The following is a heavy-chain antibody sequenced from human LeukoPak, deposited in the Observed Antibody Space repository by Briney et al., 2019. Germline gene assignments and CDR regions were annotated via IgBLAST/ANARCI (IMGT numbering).Heavy chain of an antibody. Sequence: SETLSLTCAVYGGSFSGYYWSWIRQPPGKGLGWIGEINHSGSTNYNPSLKSRVTISVDTSKNQFSLKLSSVTAADTAVYYCARGVLTRKWELLYWGQGTLVAVSS. CDR3: ARGVLTRKWELLY. CDR2: INHSGST. J-gene: IGHJ4*02. D-gene: IGHD1-26*01. V-gene: IGHV4-34*01. CDR1: GGSFSGYY.